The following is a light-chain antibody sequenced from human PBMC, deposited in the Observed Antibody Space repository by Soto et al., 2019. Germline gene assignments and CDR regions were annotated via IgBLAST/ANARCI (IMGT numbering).Light chain of an antibody. CDR1: SGHSSFI. V-gene: IGLV4-60*03. J-gene: IGLJ3*02. CDR2: LQGNGNY. Sequence: QLVLTQASSAAASPGSSVKLTCTLSSGHSSFIIAWHQVRPGKAPRYLMKLQGNGNYNKGNGVPDRFSGSSSGADRYLTISNLQSEDEAEYYCETWDSHTRVFGGGTKADRP. CDR3: ETWDSHTRV.